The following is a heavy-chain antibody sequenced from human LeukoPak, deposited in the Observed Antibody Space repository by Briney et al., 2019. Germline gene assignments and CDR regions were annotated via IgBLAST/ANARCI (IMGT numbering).Heavy chain of an antibody. V-gene: IGHV3-23*01. J-gene: IGHJ3*01. CDR2: VSDSGGST. CDR3: VKGYRLVRSGFDF. D-gene: IGHD3-10*01. Sequence: GGSLGLSCAASGFTFSTYTMSWVRQAPGKGLEWVSSVSDSGGSTYYADSVKGRFTISRDNSENTVYLQMNNLRAEDTAVYYCVKGYRLVRSGFDFWGQGTMVTVSS. CDR1: GFTFSTYT.